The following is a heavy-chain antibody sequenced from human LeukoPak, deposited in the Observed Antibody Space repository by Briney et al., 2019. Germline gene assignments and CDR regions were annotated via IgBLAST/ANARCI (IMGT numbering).Heavy chain of an antibody. CDR1: GYTLTELS. D-gene: IGHD6-6*01. CDR2: FDLEDGET. J-gene: IGHJ6*02. Sequence: RASVKVSCKVSGYTLTELSMHWVRQAPGKGLEWMGGFDLEDGETIYAQKFQGRVTMTEDTSTDTAYMELSSLRSEDTAVYYCATIRGQLVQYNYYGMDVWGQGTTVTVPS. V-gene: IGHV1-24*01. CDR3: ATIRGQLVQYNYYGMDV.